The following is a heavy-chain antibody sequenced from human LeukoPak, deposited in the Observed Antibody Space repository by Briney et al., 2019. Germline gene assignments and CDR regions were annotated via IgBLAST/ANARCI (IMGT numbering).Heavy chain of an antibody. V-gene: IGHV3-23*01. CDR2: ISGSGINT. D-gene: IGHD2/OR15-2a*01. CDR3: AKSPGSVIVPSLYYFDY. Sequence: PGGSLRLSCAASGFTFSTYAMSWVRHAPGKGLEWVSAISGSGINTYYADSVKGRFTISRDNSKNTLYLQMNSLRAEDTAVYYCAKSPGSVIVPSLYYFDYWGQGTLVTVSS. CDR1: GFTFSTYA. J-gene: IGHJ4*02.